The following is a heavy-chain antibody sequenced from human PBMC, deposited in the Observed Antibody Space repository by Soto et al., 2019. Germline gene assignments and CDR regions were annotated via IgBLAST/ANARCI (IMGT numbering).Heavy chain of an antibody. CDR3: AKGFIVVVTAIRPDDNFDV. Sequence: EVHLVESGGGLVKPGGSLRLSCAASGFTFNTYAMNWVRQVPGKGLEWVASISGGGGGTYYADSVKGRFTISRDTSKNTLYLQMNSLSAEDTAVYYCAKGFIVVVTAIRPDDNFDVWGQGTMVTVSS. D-gene: IGHD2-21*02. J-gene: IGHJ3*01. V-gene: IGHV3-23*04. CDR2: ISGGGGGT. CDR1: GFTFNTYA.